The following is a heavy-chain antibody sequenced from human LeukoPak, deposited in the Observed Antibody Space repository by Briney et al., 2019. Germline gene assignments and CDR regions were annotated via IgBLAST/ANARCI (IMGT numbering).Heavy chain of an antibody. J-gene: IGHJ4*02. CDR3: ARGIAARFDY. V-gene: IGHV4-34*01. D-gene: IGHD6-6*01. CDR2: INHSGST. Sequence: SETLSLTCAVYGGSFSGYYRSWIRQPPGKGLEWIGEINHSGSTNYNPSLKSRVTISVDTSKNQFSLKLSSVTAADTAVYYCARGIAARFDYWGQGTLVTVSS. CDR1: GGSFSGYY.